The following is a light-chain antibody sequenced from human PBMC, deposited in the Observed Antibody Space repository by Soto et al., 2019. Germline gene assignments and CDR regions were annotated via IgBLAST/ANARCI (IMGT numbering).Light chain of an antibody. CDR1: QSIGSW. V-gene: IGKV1-5*01. Sequence: DIQMTQSPSTLSAFVGDTVSITCRASQSIGSWLAWYQLKPGKAPNLLIYDASSLESGVPSRFSGSGSGTEFTLTISSLQPDDFAIYYCQQYNSYSWTFGQGTKVDIK. J-gene: IGKJ1*01. CDR2: DAS. CDR3: QQYNSYSWT.